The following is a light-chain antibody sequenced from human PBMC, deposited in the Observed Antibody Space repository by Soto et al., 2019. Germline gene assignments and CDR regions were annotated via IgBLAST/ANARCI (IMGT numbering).Light chain of an antibody. V-gene: IGKV1-5*03. CDR3: QQYNSYPLT. J-gene: IGKJ4*01. CDR1: QSISSW. CDR2: KAS. Sequence: DIQMTQSPSTLSASVGDRVTITCRASQSISSWLAWYQQKPGKAPKLLIYKASSLESGVPSRFSGSGSGTEFTLTISSLQPDEFATYYCQQYNSYPLTCGGGTKVDIK.